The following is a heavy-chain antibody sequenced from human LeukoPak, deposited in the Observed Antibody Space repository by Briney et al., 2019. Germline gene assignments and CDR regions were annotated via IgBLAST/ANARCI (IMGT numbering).Heavy chain of an antibody. Sequence: SETLSLTCAVYGGSFSGYYWSWIRQPPGKGLEWIGEINHSRSTNYNPSLKSRVTISVDTSKNQFSLKLSSVTAADTAVYYCARAGESRSLDYWGQGTLVTVSS. CDR2: INHSRST. V-gene: IGHV4-34*01. CDR3: ARAGESRSLDY. CDR1: GGSFSGYY. D-gene: IGHD7-27*01. J-gene: IGHJ4*02.